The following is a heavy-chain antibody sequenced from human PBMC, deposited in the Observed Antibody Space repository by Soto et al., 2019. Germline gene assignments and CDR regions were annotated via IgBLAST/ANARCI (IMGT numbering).Heavy chain of an antibody. Sequence: GGSLRLSCAASGFTFSDYYMSWIRQAPGKGLEWVSYISSSSSYTNYAGSVKGRFTISRDNAKNSLYLQMNSLRAEDTAVYYCARAQGYYDYVWGSYRQIAFDYWGQGTLVTVSS. CDR1: GFTFSDYY. CDR2: ISSSSSYT. D-gene: IGHD3-16*02. V-gene: IGHV3-11*06. J-gene: IGHJ4*02. CDR3: ARAQGYYDYVWGSYRQIAFDY.